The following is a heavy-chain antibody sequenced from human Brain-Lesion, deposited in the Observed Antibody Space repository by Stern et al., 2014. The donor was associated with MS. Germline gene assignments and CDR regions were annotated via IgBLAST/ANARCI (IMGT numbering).Heavy chain of an antibody. J-gene: IGHJ5*01. V-gene: IGHV3-74*02. CDR1: GFTFSNYW. Sequence: VQLVQSGGGLVQPGGSLRLSCEASGFTFSNYWMHWVRQAPGKGLEWVSRVNNDGRRTSYADSVKGRFTMSRDNAKNTLYLQMNSLRVEDTAIYYCARGERWFDSWGQGTLVTVSS. CDR2: VNNDGRRT. D-gene: IGHD3-10*01. CDR3: ARGERWFDS.